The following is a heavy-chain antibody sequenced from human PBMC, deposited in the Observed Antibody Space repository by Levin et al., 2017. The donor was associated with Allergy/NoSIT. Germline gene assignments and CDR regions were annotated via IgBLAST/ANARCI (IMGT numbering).Heavy chain of an antibody. CDR3: ARTARYYDILTGYYAGDFQH. CDR2: IDPSDSYT. J-gene: IGHJ1*01. CDR1: GYSFTSYW. D-gene: IGHD3-9*01. V-gene: IGHV5-10-1*01. Sequence: KLGESLKISCKGSGYSFTSYWISWVRQMPGKGLEWMGRIDPSDSYTNYSPSFQGHVTISADKSISTAYLQWSSLKASDTAMYYCARTARYYDILTGYYAGDFQHWGQGTLVTVSS.